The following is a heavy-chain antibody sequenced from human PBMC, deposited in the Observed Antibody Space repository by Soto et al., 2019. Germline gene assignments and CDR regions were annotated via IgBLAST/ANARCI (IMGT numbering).Heavy chain of an antibody. Sequence: ASVKVSCKASGYTFTSYDINWVRQATGQGLEWMGWMNPNSGNTGYAQKFQGRVTMTRNTSISTAYMELSSLRSEDTAVYYCARGPYSSGWYNWFDPWGQGTLVTVSS. D-gene: IGHD6-19*01. V-gene: IGHV1-8*01. CDR2: MNPNSGNT. CDR1: GYTFTSYD. CDR3: ARGPYSSGWYNWFDP. J-gene: IGHJ5*02.